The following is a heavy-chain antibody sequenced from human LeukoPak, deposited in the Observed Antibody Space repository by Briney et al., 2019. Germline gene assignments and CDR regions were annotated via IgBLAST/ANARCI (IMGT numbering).Heavy chain of an antibody. V-gene: IGHV3-74*01. Sequence: GGSLRLSCAASGFTFSSYWMHWVRQAPGKGLVWVSRINSDGSSTSYADSVKGRFTISRDNAKNTLYLQMSSLRAEDTAVYYCARPLSYGDYVRAPFDPWGQGTLVTVSS. CDR3: ARPLSYGDYVRAPFDP. CDR2: INSDGSST. J-gene: IGHJ5*02. D-gene: IGHD4-17*01. CDR1: GFTFSSYW.